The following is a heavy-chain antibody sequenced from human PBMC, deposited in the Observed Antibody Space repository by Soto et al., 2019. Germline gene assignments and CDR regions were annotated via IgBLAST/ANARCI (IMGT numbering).Heavy chain of an antibody. CDR3: ARGLWTGTTSNYYMDV. CDR1: GGSISSGGYY. J-gene: IGHJ6*03. CDR2: IYYSGST. D-gene: IGHD1-7*01. Sequence: QVQLQESGPGLVKPSQTLSLTCTVSGGSISSGGYYWSWIRQHPGKGLEWIGYIYYSGSTYYNPSLKGRFTISVDTSKNQFSLKLSSVTAADTAVYYCARGLWTGTTSNYYMDVWGKGTTVTVSS. V-gene: IGHV4-31*03.